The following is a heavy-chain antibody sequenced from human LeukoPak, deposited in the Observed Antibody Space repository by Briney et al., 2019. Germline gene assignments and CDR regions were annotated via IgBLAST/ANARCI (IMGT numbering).Heavy chain of an antibody. CDR3: ATSTMVRGVILNWFDP. CDR2: ISAYNGNT. CDR1: GYAFTSYG. V-gene: IGHV1-18*01. D-gene: IGHD3-10*01. J-gene: IGHJ5*02. Sequence: GASVKVSCKASGYAFTSYGISWVRQAPGQGLEWMGWISAYNGNTNYAQKLQGRVTMTTDTSTSTAYMELRSLRSEDTAVYYCATSTMVRGVILNWFDPWGQGTLVTVSS.